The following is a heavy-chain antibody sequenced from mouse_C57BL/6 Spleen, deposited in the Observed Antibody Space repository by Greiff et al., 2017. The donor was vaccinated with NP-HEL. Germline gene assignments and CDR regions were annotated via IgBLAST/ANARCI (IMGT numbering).Heavy chain of an antibody. Sequence: EVKLMESGGGLVKPGGSLKLSCAASGFTFSSYAMSWVRQTPEKRLEWVATISDGGSYTYYPDNVKGRFTISRDNAKNNLYLQMSHLKSEDTAMYYCARDPLDSSGYAYWGQGTLVTVSA. CDR1: GFTFSSYA. D-gene: IGHD3-2*02. CDR2: ISDGGSYT. V-gene: IGHV5-4*01. J-gene: IGHJ3*01. CDR3: ARDPLDSSGYAY.